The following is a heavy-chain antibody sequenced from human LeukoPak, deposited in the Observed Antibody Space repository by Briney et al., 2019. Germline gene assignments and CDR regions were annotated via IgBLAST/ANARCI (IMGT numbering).Heavy chain of an antibody. CDR3: AREVLIAAAGNGGIYYYYYMDV. D-gene: IGHD6-13*01. CDR1: GYTFTSYG. CDR2: ISAYNGNT. J-gene: IGHJ6*03. Sequence: ASVKVSCKASGYTFTSYGISWVRQAPGQGLEWMGWISAYNGNTNYAQKLQGRVTMTTDTPTSTAYMELRSLRSDDTAVYYCAREVLIAAAGNGGIYYYYYMDVWGKGTTVTVSS. V-gene: IGHV1-18*01.